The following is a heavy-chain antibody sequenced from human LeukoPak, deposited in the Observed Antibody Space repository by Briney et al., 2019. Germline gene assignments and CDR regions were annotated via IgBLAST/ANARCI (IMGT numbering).Heavy chain of an antibody. J-gene: IGHJ4*02. CDR3: ARASGGYYINRFDY. D-gene: IGHD3-22*01. V-gene: IGHV1-18*01. Sequence: ASVKVSCKALGYIFKSHGFSWARQAPGQGLEFMGWINPYNGNTKYAKKFQGRITLTTDTSTTTAYMVLRRLRSDDTAVYYCARASGGYYINRFDYWGQGTHVTVSS. CDR2: INPYNGNT. CDR1: GYIFKSHG.